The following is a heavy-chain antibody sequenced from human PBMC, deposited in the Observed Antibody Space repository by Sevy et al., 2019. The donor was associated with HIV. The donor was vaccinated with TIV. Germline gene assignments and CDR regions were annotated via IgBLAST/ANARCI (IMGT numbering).Heavy chain of an antibody. D-gene: IGHD6-13*01. CDR1: GYSFSSYA. CDR3: ARPSPRIAAAASAFYDN. Sequence: GGSLRLSCVVSGYSFSSYAISWVRQAPGKGLEWVSTFNGRGGSTYYADSVKGRFTISRDNPKNTLFLKMIYLGFDDPAIYYCARPSPRIAAAASAFYDNWGQGTLVTVSS. J-gene: IGHJ4*02. CDR2: FNGRGGST. V-gene: IGHV3-23*01.